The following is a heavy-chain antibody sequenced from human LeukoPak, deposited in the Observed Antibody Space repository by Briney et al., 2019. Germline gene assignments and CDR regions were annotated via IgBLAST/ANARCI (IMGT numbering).Heavy chain of an antibody. J-gene: IGHJ5*02. Sequence: SVKVSCKASGGTFSSYAISWVRQAPGQGLEWMGRIIPILGIANYAQKFQGRVTITADKSTGTAYIELSSLRSEDTAVYYCARGRDWFDPWGQGTLVTVSS. V-gene: IGHV1-69*04. CDR3: ARGRDWFDP. CDR2: IIPILGIA. CDR1: GGTFSSYA.